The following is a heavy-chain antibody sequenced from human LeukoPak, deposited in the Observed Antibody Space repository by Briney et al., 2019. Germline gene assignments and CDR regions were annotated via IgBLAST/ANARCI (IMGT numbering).Heavy chain of an antibody. CDR3: AKDVYGDYGGLDY. CDR1: SHYA. Sequence: PGGSLRLSCAAFSHYAMYWVRQAPGKGLEWVSSIDASGGATYYADSVKGRFAISRDNSKNTLYLQMNSLRAEDTATYFCAKDVYGDYGGLDYWGQGTLVTVSS. CDR2: IDASGGAT. V-gene: IGHV3-23*01. J-gene: IGHJ4*02. D-gene: IGHD4-17*01.